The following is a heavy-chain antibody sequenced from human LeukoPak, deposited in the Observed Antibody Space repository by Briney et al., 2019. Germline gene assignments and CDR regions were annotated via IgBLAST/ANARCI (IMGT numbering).Heavy chain of an antibody. Sequence: PSETLSLTCTVSGGSISSYYWSWIRQPPGKGLEWIGYIYYSGSTNYNPSLKSRVTISVDTSKNQFSLKLSSVTAADTAVYYCARVPPRTVPFAFDIWGQGTKVTVSS. CDR3: ARVPPRTVPFAFDI. D-gene: IGHD1/OR15-1a*01. CDR2: IYYSGST. CDR1: GGSISSYY. V-gene: IGHV4-59*01. J-gene: IGHJ3*02.